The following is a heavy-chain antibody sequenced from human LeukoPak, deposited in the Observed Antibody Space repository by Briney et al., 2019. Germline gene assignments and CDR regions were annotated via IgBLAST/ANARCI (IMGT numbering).Heavy chain of an antibody. CDR1: GFTFSCYW. V-gene: IGHV3-7*01. J-gene: IGHJ5*02. CDR3: AREVGISWLDP. CDR2: IKQDGSEK. Sequence: GGSLRLSCAASGFTFSCYWMSWVRQAPGKGLEWVANIKQDGSEKYYVDSVKGRFTISRDNAKNSLYLQMNSLGAEDTAVYYCAREVGISWLDPWGQGTLVTVSS. D-gene: IGHD1-26*01.